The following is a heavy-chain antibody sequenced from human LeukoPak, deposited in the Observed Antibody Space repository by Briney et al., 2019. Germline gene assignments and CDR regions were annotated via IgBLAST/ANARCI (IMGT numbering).Heavy chain of an antibody. CDR2: IYPGDSDT. Sequence: GESLKISCKGSGYSFTSYWIGWVRQMPGKGLEWMGIIYPGDSDTRYSPSFQGQVTISADKSISTAYLQWSNLKASDTAMYYCASGSYSSSWYWDYWGQGTLVTVSS. CDR3: ASGSYSSSWYWDY. CDR1: GYSFTSYW. V-gene: IGHV5-51*01. D-gene: IGHD6-13*01. J-gene: IGHJ4*02.